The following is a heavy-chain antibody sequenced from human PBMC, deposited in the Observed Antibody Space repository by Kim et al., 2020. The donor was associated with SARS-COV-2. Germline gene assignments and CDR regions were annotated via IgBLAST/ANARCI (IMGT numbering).Heavy chain of an antibody. CDR2: ST. CDR3: AKDRTVTEGY. V-gene: IGHV3-23*01. D-gene: IGHD4-17*01. J-gene: IGHJ4*02. Sequence: STYYAASVKGRFTISRDNSKNTLYLQMNSLRAEDTAVYYCAKDRTVTEGYWGQGTLVTVSS.